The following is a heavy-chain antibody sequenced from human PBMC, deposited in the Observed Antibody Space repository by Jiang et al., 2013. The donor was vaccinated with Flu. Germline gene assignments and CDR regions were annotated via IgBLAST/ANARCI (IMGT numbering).Heavy chain of an antibody. D-gene: IGHD1-26*01. CDR3: ATNTTSSPWFDP. V-gene: IGHV4-39*01. J-gene: IGHJ5*02. Sequence: LLKPSETLSLTCTVSGGSIRNGFSYWGWIRQSPGKGLEWLGTVYYIGTTHYNPSLRSRVAISVDTSKNQFSLRLTSVTAADTGIYYCATNTTSSPWFDPWGPGTLVTASS. CDR2: VYYIGTT. CDR1: GGSIRNGFSY.